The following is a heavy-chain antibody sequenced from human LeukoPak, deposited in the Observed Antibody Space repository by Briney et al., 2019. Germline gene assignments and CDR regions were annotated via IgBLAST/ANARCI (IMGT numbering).Heavy chain of an antibody. CDR1: GYSISSGYY. J-gene: IGHJ5*02. CDR3: ARDRISVADPPNWFDP. Sequence: SETLSLTCTVSGYSISSGYYWGWIRPTPGKGLEWIGSIYYSGKTYYNPSLKSRVTISIDTSKNQFSLKLSSVNAADTAVYYCARDRISVADPPNWFDPWGQGTLVTVSS. D-gene: IGHD6-19*01. V-gene: IGHV4-38-2*02. CDR2: IYYSGKT.